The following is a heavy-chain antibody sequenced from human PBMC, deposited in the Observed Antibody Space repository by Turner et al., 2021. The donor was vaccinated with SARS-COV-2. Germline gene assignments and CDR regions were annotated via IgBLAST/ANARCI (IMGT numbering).Heavy chain of an antibody. Sequence: QLQLQESGPGLVKPSETLSLTCTVSGGSISCSDYYWGWIRQPPGKGLEWMGSISYSGSTFYNPSLKSRVTISVDTSKNQFSLKLSSVTAADTAVYYCASTVWLRGAFDMWGQGTMVTVSS. D-gene: IGHD5-18*01. V-gene: IGHV4-39*01. CDR1: GGSISCSDYY. CDR3: ASTVWLRGAFDM. J-gene: IGHJ3*02. CDR2: ISYSGST.